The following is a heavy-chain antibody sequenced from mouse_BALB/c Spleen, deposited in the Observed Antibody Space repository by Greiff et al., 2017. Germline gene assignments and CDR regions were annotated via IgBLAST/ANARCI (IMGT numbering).Heavy chain of an antibody. J-gene: IGHJ3*01. Sequence: QVQLQQSAAELARPGASVKMSCKASGYTFTSYTMHWVKQRPGQGLEWIGYINPSSGYTEYNQKFKDKTTLTADKSSSTAYMQLSSLTSEDSAVYYCAREITTVVAPYWGQGTLVTVSA. V-gene: IGHV1-4*02. CDR3: AREITTVVAPY. CDR2: INPSSGYT. CDR1: GYTFTSYT. D-gene: IGHD1-1*01.